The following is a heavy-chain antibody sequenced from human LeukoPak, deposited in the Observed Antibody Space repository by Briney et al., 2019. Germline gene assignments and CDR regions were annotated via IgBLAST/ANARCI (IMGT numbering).Heavy chain of an antibody. D-gene: IGHD2-2*01. J-gene: IGHJ4*02. V-gene: IGHV1-69*13. CDR1: GGTFSSYA. Sequence: SVKVSCKASGGTFSSYAISWVRQAPGQGLEWMGGIIPIFGTANYAQKFQGRVTITADESTSTAYMELSSLRSEDTAVYYCAYSLNAEVVVVPQDGYDYWGQGTLVTVSS. CDR2: IIPIFGTA. CDR3: AYSLNAEVVVVPQDGYDY.